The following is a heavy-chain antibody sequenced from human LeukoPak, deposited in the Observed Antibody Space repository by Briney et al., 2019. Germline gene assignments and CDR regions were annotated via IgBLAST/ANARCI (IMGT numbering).Heavy chain of an antibody. Sequence: ASQTLSLTCTVSGGSISSGGYYWSWIRQPPGKGLEWIGYIYHSGSTYYNPSLKSRVTISVDRSKNQFSLKLSSVTAADTAVYYCARVGWFGETYLDYWGQGTLVTVSS. CDR3: ARVGWFGETYLDY. CDR1: GGSISSGGYY. CDR2: IYHSGST. J-gene: IGHJ4*02. V-gene: IGHV4-30-2*01. D-gene: IGHD3-10*01.